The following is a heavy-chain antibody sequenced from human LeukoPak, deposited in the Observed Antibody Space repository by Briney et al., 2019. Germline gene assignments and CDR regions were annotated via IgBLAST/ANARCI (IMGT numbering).Heavy chain of an antibody. CDR1: GFTFSSYA. D-gene: IGHD3-10*01. Sequence: PGGSLRLSCAASGFTFSSYAVSWVRQAPGKGLEWVSTISGTGDSTYYEDSVKGRFSISRDNSRNTLYLQMNRLTADDTAVYFCARPGITMVIVGPYYFDYWGRGTLVTVSS. J-gene: IGHJ4*02. CDR3: ARPGITMVIVGPYYFDY. CDR2: ISGTGDST. V-gene: IGHV3-23*01.